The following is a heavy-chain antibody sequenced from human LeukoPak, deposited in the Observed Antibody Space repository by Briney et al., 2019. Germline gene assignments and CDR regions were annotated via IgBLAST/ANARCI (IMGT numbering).Heavy chain of an antibody. CDR2: IYPGDSDT. Sequence: GESLKISCKGSGYSFTSYWIGWVRQMPGKGLEWMGIIYPGDSDTRYSPSFQGQVTISADKSISTAYLQWSSPKASDTAMYYCARRGIAARGHYYGMDVWGQGTTVTVSS. D-gene: IGHD6-6*01. J-gene: IGHJ6*02. CDR3: ARRGIAARGHYYGMDV. CDR1: GYSFTSYW. V-gene: IGHV5-51*01.